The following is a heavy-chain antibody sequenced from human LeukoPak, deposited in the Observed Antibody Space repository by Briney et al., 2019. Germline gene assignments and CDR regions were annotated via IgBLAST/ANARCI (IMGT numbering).Heavy chain of an antibody. Sequence: GGSLRLSCAASGFTLSSYAMSWDRQAPGKGLEWVSSISASGGSTNYADSVKGRFTISRDNSKNTVYLQMNSLRAEDTAVYYCAKVMKGSERLTMVRGVIIKTAGLYYMDVWGEGTTVTVSS. V-gene: IGHV3-23*01. J-gene: IGHJ6*03. CDR3: AKVMKGSERLTMVRGVIIKTAGLYYMDV. CDR1: GFTLSSYA. D-gene: IGHD3-10*01. CDR2: ISASGGST.